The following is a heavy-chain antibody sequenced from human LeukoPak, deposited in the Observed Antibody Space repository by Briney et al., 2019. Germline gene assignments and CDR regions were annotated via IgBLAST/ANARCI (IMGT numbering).Heavy chain of an antibody. CDR1: GYTFTSYY. V-gene: IGHV1-46*01. Sequence: ASVKVSCKASGYTFTSYYMHWVRQAPGQGLEWMGIINPGGGSTSYAQKFQGRVTMTRDTSTSTVYMELSSLRSEDTAVYYCARDPLNVVVVAATRRGRAFDIWGQGTMVTVSS. CDR3: ARDPLNVVVVAATRRGRAFDI. J-gene: IGHJ3*02. CDR2: INPGGGST. D-gene: IGHD2-15*01.